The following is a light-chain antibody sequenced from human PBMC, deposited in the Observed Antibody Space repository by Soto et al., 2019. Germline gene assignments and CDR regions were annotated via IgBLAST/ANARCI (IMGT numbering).Light chain of an antibody. CDR3: QHYNSYSEA. J-gene: IGKJ1*01. CDR1: QTISSW. CDR2: KAS. Sequence: DIQMTQSPSSLSGSVGDRVTITCRASQTISSWLALYQQKPGKAPKLLIYKASTLKSGVPSRFSGSGSGTEFTLTISSLQPDDFATYYCQHYNSYSEALGQGTKVDNK. V-gene: IGKV1-5*03.